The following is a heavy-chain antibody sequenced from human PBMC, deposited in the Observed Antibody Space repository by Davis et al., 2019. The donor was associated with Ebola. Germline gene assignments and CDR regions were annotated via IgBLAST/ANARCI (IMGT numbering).Heavy chain of an antibody. V-gene: IGHV6-1*01. D-gene: IGHD6-13*01. CDR3: AREQVVLEQQLVDYYGMDV. CDR1: GDSVSSNSAA. CDR2: TYYRSKWYN. Sequence: LRLSCAISGDSVSSNSAAWNWIRQSPSRGLEWLGRTYYRSKWYNDYAVSVKSRITINPDTSKNQFSLQLNSVTPEDTVVYYCAREQVVLEQQLVDYYGMDVWGKGTTVTVSS. J-gene: IGHJ6*04.